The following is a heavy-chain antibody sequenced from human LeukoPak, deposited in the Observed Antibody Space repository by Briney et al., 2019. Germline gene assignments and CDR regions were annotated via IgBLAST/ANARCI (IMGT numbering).Heavy chain of an antibody. Sequence: GGSLRLSCAASGFTFSSYGMHWVRQAPGKGLEWVAVIWYDGSNKYYADSVKGRFTISRDNSKNTLYLQMNSLRAEDTAVYYCARCSRDSSGQPLEYYFDYWGQGILVTVSS. CDR1: GFTFSSYG. V-gene: IGHV3-33*01. D-gene: IGHD6-19*01. CDR2: IWYDGSNK. J-gene: IGHJ4*02. CDR3: ARCSRDSSGQPLEYYFDY.